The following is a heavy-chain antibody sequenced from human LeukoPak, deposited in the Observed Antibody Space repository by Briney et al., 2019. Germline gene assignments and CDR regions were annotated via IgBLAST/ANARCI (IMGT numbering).Heavy chain of an antibody. CDR3: AREAHPYGSGGPKFRYGMDV. V-gene: IGHV1-18*01. CDR2: ISAYNGNT. Sequence: AAVKVSCKASGYTFTSYGISWVRQAPGQGLEWMGWISAYNGNTNYAQKLQGRVTMTTDTSTSTAYMELRSLRSDDTAVYYCAREAHPYGSGGPKFRYGMDVWGQGTTVTVSS. D-gene: IGHD3-10*01. CDR1: GYTFTSYG. J-gene: IGHJ6*02.